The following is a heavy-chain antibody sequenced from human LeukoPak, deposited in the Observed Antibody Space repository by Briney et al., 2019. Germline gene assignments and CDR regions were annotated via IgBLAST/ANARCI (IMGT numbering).Heavy chain of an antibody. CDR2: IWYDGSNK. CDR1: GFTFSSYG. J-gene: IGHJ4*02. V-gene: IGHV3-33*01. Sequence: GRSLRLSCAASGFTFSSYGMHWVRQAPGKGLEWVAVIWYDGSNKYYADSVKGRFTISRDNSKNTLYLQMNSLRAEDTAVYYCASTNQESASPDYWGQGTLVTVSS. CDR3: ASTNQESASPDY.